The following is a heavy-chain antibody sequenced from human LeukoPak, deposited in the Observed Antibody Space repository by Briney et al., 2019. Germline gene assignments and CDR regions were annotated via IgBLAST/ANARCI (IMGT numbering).Heavy chain of an antibody. CDR3: AARAAFYGSGYYSDY. D-gene: IGHD3-10*01. J-gene: IGHJ4*02. Sequence: PSETLSLTCTVSGGSISSYYWSWIRQPPGKGLEWIGYIYYSGSTNYNPSLKSRVTISVDTSKNQFSLKLSSVTAADTAVYYCAARAAFYGSGYYSDYWGQGTLVTVSS. V-gene: IGHV4-59*12. CDR1: GGSISSYY. CDR2: IYYSGST.